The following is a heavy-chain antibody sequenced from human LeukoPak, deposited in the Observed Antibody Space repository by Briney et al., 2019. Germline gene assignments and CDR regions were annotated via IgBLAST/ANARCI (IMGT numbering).Heavy chain of an antibody. D-gene: IGHD6-6*01. CDR3: ARDREYSTFDL. V-gene: IGHV4-59*01. J-gene: IGHJ2*01. Sequence: SETLSLTCTVSGGSISSYYWSWIRQPPGKGLEWIGYIYYSGSTNYNPSLKSRVTISVDTSKNQFSLKLGSVTAADTAVYYCARDREYSTFDLWGRGTLVTVSS. CDR1: GGSISSYY. CDR2: IYYSGST.